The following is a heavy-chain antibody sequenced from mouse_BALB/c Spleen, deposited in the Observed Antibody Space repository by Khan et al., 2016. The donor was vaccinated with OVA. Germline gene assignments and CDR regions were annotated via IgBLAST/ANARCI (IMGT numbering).Heavy chain of an antibody. CDR2: IWSDGFT. CDR3: ARGIYYFGSRYMDY. V-gene: IGHV2-6*02. J-gene: IGHJ4*01. D-gene: IGHD1-1*01. CDR1: GFSLTSYG. Sequence: VQLQESGPGLVAPSQSLSITCTVSGFSLTSYGVHWVRQRPGKGLEWLVVIWSDGFTTYNSALKSRLSISKDNSKSQIFLKMNSLQTDDTAMYYCARGIYYFGSRYMDYWGQGTSVTVSS.